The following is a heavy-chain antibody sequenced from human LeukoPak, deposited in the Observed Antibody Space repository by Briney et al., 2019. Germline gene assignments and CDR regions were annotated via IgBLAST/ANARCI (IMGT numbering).Heavy chain of an antibody. Sequence: PGASLRLSCAASGFSFSNYAMSWVHQVPGKGLEWVSAISGRDDSTYYADSVKGRFTISRDTSKNTLYLQMNSLRAEDTAVYYCAKWGDYDVLTGYYDSDYWGQGTLVTVSS. CDR1: GFSFSNYA. D-gene: IGHD3-9*01. V-gene: IGHV3-23*01. CDR2: ISGRDDST. J-gene: IGHJ4*02. CDR3: AKWGDYDVLTGYYDSDY.